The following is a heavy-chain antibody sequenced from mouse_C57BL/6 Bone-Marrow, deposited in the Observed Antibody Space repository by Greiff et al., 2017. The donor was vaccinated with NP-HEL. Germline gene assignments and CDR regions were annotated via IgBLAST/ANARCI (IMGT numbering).Heavy chain of an antibody. CDR3: AKNWIYYGNYAYAMDY. Sequence: VQLPPSRPWPLPPSPSLSLNLTIPGFSFTRHCVQLVFPSPGKGLGGLGGIWRGGSTDYNAAFMSRLSITNDNSKRQVFFKMNSLQADDTAIYYCAKNWIYYGNYAYAMDYWGQGTSVTVSS. CDR2: IWRGGST. CDR1: GFSFTRHC. V-gene: IGHV2-5*01. J-gene: IGHJ4*01. D-gene: IGHD2-1*01.